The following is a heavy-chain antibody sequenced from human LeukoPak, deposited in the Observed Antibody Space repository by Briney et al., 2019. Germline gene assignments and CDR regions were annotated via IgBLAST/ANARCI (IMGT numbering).Heavy chain of an antibody. J-gene: IGHJ5*01. CDR1: GDSISTTTFY. D-gene: IGHD2-21*01. V-gene: IGHV4-39*07. CDR2: IFYSGTT. CDR3: ARQIAVVEPTDPNWFDS. Sequence: SETLSLTCSVSGDSISTTTFYWGWIRQSPGKGLEWIGSIFYSGTTYYTPSLKSRITLSLDTSKNQFSLRLTSVTAADTAVYFCARQIAVVEPTDPNWFDSWGQGILVTVSS.